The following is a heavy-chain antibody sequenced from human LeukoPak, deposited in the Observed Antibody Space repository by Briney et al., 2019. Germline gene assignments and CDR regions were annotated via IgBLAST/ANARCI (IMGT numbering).Heavy chain of an antibody. J-gene: IGHJ4*02. Sequence: SDTLSLTRALYGGSFRGYYWSWIRQPPGKGLEGIGEINHGGSTNYNPSLKSRVTISVDTSKNQLSLKLSSVTAADTAVYYCARQPPYGGPARYFDYWGQGTLVTVSS. D-gene: IGHD4-23*01. CDR2: INHGGST. CDR1: GGSFRGYY. CDR3: ARQPPYGGPARYFDY. V-gene: IGHV4-34*01.